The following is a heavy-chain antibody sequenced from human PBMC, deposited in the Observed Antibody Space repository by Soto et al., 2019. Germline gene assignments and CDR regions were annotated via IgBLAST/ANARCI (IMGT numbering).Heavy chain of an antibody. CDR2: INHSGST. J-gene: IGHJ5*02. CDR1: GGSFSGYY. V-gene: IGHV4-34*01. D-gene: IGHD1-1*01. CDR3: ARRGGGSNWFDP. Sequence: QVQLQQWGAGLLKPSETLSLTCAVYGGSFSGYYWSWIRQPPGKGLEWIGEINHSGSTNYNPSLKSRVTISVDTSKNQFSLKLSSVTAADTAVYYWARRGGGSNWFDPWGQGTLVTVSS.